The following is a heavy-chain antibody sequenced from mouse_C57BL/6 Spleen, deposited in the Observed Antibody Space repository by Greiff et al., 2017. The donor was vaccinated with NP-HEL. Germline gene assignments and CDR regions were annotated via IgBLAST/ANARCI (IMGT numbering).Heavy chain of an antibody. V-gene: IGHV1-85*01. CDR1: GYTFTSYD. J-gene: IGHJ3*01. CDR2: IYPRDGST. Sequence: VQLQQSGPELVKPGASVKLSCKASGYTFTSYDINWVKQRPGQGLEWIGWIYPRDGSTKYNEKFKGKATLTVDTSSSTAYMELHSLTSEDSAVYFCARENYDYPFAYWGQGTLVTVSA. CDR3: ARENYDYPFAY. D-gene: IGHD2-4*01.